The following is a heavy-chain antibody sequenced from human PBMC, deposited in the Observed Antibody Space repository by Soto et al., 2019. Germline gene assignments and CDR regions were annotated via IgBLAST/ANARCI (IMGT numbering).Heavy chain of an antibody. D-gene: IGHD6-13*01. CDR2: IYHSGST. J-gene: IGHJ4*02. CDR1: GGSISSGGYS. CDR3: AREGTIAAAGTVLDY. Sequence: TSETLSLTCAVSGGSISSGGYSWSWIRQPPGKGLEWIGYIYHSGSTYYNPSLKSRVTISVDRSKNQFSLKLSSVTAADTAVYFCAREGTIAAAGTVLDYWGQGTLVTVSS. V-gene: IGHV4-30-2*01.